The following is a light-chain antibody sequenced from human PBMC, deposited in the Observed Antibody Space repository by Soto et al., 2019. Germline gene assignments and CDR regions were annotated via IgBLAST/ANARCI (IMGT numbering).Light chain of an antibody. CDR3: QRYGSSLHT. J-gene: IGKJ2*01. V-gene: IGKV3-20*01. CDR2: DAS. Sequence: EIVLTQSPGTLSLSPGERATLSCRTSQSVSGSYLAWYQQKPGQAPRLLIYDASTRATGIPDRFSGSGSGTDFTLTISRLEPEDFAVYYCQRYGSSLHTFGQGTKLGIK. CDR1: QSVSGSY.